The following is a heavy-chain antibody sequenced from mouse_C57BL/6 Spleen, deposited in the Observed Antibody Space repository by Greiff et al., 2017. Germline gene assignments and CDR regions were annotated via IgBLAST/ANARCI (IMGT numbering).Heavy chain of an antibody. CDR1: GYAFSSSW. V-gene: IGHV1-82*01. D-gene: IGHD2-1*01. Sequence: VQLQQSGPELVKPGASVKISCKASGYAFSSSWMNWVKQRPGKGLEWIGWIYPGDGDTNYTGKFKGKATLTADKSSSTANMQLSSLTSEDSAVDIYARRRGYGNYFDYWGQGTTLTVSS. J-gene: IGHJ2*01. CDR3: ARRRGYGNYFDY. CDR2: IYPGDGDT.